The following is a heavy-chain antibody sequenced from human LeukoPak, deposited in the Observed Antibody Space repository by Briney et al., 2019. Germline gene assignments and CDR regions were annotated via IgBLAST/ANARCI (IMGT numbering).Heavy chain of an antibody. CDR1: GGSFSGYY. V-gene: IGHV4-34*01. CDR2: INHSGST. D-gene: IGHD3-10*01. J-gene: IGHJ2*01. CDR3: ARGQRITMVRGARYFDL. Sequence: SETLSLTCAVYGGSFSGYYWGWIRQPPGKGLEWIGEINHSGSTNYNPSLKSRVTISVDTSKNQFSLKLSSVTAADTAVYYCARGQRITMVRGARYFDLWGRGTLVAVSS.